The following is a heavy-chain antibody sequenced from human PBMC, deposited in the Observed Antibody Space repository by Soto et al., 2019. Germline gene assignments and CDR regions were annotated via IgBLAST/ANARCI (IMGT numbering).Heavy chain of an antibody. V-gene: IGHV3-21*01. CDR3: ARDAHRSGVPAAAARTYYYYYMDV. Sequence: GGSLRLSCAASGFTFSSYSMNWVRQAPGKGLEWVSSISSSSSYIYYADSMKGRFTISRDNAKNSLYLQMNSLRAEDTAVYYCARDAHRSGVPAAAARTYYYYYMDVWGKGTTVTVSS. CDR1: GFTFSSYS. CDR2: ISSSSSYI. J-gene: IGHJ6*03. D-gene: IGHD2-2*01.